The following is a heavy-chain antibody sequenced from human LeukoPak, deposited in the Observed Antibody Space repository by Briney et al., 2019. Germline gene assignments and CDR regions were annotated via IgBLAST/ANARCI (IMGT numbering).Heavy chain of an antibody. CDR3: AKMLAAAGYFDY. V-gene: IGHV3-23*01. D-gene: IGHD6-13*01. J-gene: IGHJ4*02. CDR2: ISGSGGST. CDR1: GFTFSTYA. Sequence: GGSLRLSCAASGFTFSTYAMSWVRQAPGKGLEWVSAISGSGGSTYYADSVKGRFTISRDNSKNTLYLQMNSLRAEDTAVYYCAKMLAAAGYFDYWGQGTLVTVSS.